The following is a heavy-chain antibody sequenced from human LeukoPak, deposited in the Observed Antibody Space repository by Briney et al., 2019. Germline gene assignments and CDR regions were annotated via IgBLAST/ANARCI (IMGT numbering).Heavy chain of an antibody. Sequence: SETLSLTCTVSGGSISSYYWSWIRQPAGKGLEWIGRIYTSGSTNYNPSLKSRVTMSVDTSKNQFSPKLSSVTAADTAVYYCARVSPHYGDYARLDYWGQGTLVTVSS. J-gene: IGHJ4*02. CDR2: IYTSGST. D-gene: IGHD4-17*01. V-gene: IGHV4-4*07. CDR1: GGSISSYY. CDR3: ARVSPHYGDYARLDY.